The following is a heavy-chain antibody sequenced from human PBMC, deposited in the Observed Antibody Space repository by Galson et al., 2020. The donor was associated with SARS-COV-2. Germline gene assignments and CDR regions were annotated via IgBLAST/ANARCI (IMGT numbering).Heavy chain of an antibody. CDR1: GFTFSSYV. D-gene: IGHD1-26*01. Sequence: GESLKISCAASGFTFSSYVMHWVRQAPGKGPEWVAVITSDGSNSFYADSMNGRFTISRDNYKSTLYLQLNSLSAEDTDVYYCAGGGECELTYYFDYWGQGTLLTVSS. V-gene: IGHV3-30*04. CDR3: AGGGECELTYYFDY. J-gene: IGHJ4*02. CDR2: ITSDGSNS.